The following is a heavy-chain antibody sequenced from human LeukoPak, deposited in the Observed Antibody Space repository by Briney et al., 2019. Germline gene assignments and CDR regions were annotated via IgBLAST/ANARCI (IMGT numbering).Heavy chain of an antibody. D-gene: IGHD3-9*01. CDR3: AKDGDYYDILTGPAYYFDY. CDR1: GFTFSSYA. J-gene: IGHJ4*02. Sequence: GGSLRLSCAASGFTFSSYAMSWVRQAPGKGLEWVSAISGSGGSTYYADSVKGRFTISRDNSKNTLYLQMNSLRAEDTAVYYCAKDGDYYDILTGPAYYFDYWGQGTLVTVSS. V-gene: IGHV3-23*01. CDR2: ISGSGGST.